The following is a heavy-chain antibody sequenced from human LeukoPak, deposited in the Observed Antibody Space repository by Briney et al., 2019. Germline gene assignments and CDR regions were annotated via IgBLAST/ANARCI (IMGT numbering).Heavy chain of an antibody. J-gene: IGHJ4*02. CDR1: GFTVSSNY. Sequence: PGGSLRLSGAASGFTVSSNYMSWDRQAPGKGLEGVSVIYSGGSTYSADSVKGRFTISRDNSKNTLYLQMNSLRAEDTAVYYCARVDSSSWTTVFDYWGQGTLVTVSS. V-gene: IGHV3-66*01. D-gene: IGHD6-13*01. CDR3: ARVDSSSWTTVFDY. CDR2: IYSGGST.